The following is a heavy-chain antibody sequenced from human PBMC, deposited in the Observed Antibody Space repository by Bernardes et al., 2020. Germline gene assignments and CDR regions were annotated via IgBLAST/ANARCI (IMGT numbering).Heavy chain of an antibody. J-gene: IGHJ5*02. CDR2: IYHSGST. V-gene: IGHV4-38-2*01. D-gene: IGHD3-22*01. CDR1: GYSISSGYY. Sequence: TLSLTCAVSGYSISSGYYWGWIRQPPGKGLEWIGSIYHSGSTYYNPSLKSRVTISVDTSKNQFSLKLSSVTAADTAVYYCARAVGVITMIVVVITTPGWFDPWGQGTLVTVSS. CDR3: ARAVGVITMIVVVITTPGWFDP.